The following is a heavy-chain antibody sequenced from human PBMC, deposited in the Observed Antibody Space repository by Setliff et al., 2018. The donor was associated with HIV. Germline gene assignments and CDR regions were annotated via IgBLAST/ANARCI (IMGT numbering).Heavy chain of an antibody. CDR1: GFAFVDFA. D-gene: IGHD3-16*01. CDR2: INWNGVRT. Sequence: GESLRLSCAASGFAFVDFAMTWVRERPGKGPAWVSYINWNGVRTDFADSVKGRFRISRDNVERYVFLEMNNLRPEDTALYYCARHWGRDLGHAFEGWGQGTMVT. CDR3: ARHWGRDLGHAFEG. J-gene: IGHJ3*01. V-gene: IGHV3-20*04.